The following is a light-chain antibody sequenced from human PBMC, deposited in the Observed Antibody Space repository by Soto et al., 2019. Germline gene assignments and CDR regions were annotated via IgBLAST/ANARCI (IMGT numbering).Light chain of an antibody. Sequence: QSVLTQPASVSGSPGQSITISCTGTSSDIGHYDYVSWYQQHPGKAPKLMIYHVTYRPSGVSNRYSGSKPGNSASLTISGLQADDEPDYYCCSLTTSHTYVFGSGTKVTVL. CDR3: CSLTTSHTYV. CDR2: HVT. CDR1: SSDIGHYDY. J-gene: IGLJ1*01. V-gene: IGLV2-14*03.